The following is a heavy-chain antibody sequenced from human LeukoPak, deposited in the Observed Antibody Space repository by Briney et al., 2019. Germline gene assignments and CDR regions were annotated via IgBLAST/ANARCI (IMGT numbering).Heavy chain of an antibody. J-gene: IGHJ5*02. CDR3: ARAPSARIAVAGTSGNWFDP. CDR1: GGSISSYY. CDR2: IYYSGST. D-gene: IGHD6-19*01. V-gene: IGHV4-59*01. Sequence: SETLSLTCTVSGGSISSYYWSWIRRPPGKGLEWIGYIYYSGSTNYNPSLKSRVTISVGTSKNQFSLKLSSVTAADTAVYYCARAPSARIAVAGTSGNWFDPWGQGTLVTVSS.